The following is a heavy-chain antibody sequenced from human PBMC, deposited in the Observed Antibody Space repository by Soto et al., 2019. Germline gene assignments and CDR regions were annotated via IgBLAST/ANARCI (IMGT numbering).Heavy chain of an antibody. CDR3: VGHFNARGGGHCQH. J-gene: IGHJ1*01. CDR2: MSRSGST. CDR1: GGSMNTNTYY. V-gene: IGHV4-39*02. Sequence: PSETLSLTCAVSGGSMNTNTYYWGWIRQPPGKGLEWIGSMSRSGSTHYNPSLKSRLTISLDMSKNHFSLNLRAVTAADTAVLSGVGHFNARGGGHCQHWGQGTPVTVSS. D-gene: IGHD3-10*01.